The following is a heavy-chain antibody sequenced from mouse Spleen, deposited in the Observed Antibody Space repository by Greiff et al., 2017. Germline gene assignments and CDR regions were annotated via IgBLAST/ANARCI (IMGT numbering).Heavy chain of an antibody. Sequence: DVHLVESGGGLVQPGGSLKLSCATSGFTFSDYYMYWVRQTPEKRLEWVAYISNGGGSTYYPDTVKGRFTISRDNAKNTLYLQMSRLKSEDTAMYYCARHYYGSSIQLGWFAYWGQGTLVTVSA. J-gene: IGHJ3*01. CDR1: GFTFSDYY. D-gene: IGHD1-1*01. V-gene: IGHV5-12*02. CDR2: ISNGGGST. CDR3: ARHYYGSSIQLGWFAY.